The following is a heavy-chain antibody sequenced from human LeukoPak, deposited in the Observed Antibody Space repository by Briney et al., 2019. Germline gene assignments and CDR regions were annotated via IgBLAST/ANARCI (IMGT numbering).Heavy chain of an antibody. CDR2: ISSSSSYI. CDR3: ARDALYYDFWSGKNWFDP. D-gene: IGHD3-3*01. V-gene: IGHV3-21*01. Sequence: GGSLRLSCAASGFTFSSYSMNWVRQAPGKGLEWVSSISSSSSYIYYADSVKGRFTISRDNAKNSLYLQMNCLRVEDTAVYYCARDALYYDFWSGKNWFDPWGQGTLVTVSS. CDR1: GFTFSSYS. J-gene: IGHJ5*02.